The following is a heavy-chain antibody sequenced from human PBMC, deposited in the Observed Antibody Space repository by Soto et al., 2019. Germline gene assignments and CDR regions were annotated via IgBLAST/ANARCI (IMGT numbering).Heavy chain of an antibody. J-gene: IGHJ4*02. CDR3: AKGSSWFGYYFDY. Sequence: EVQLVESGGGLVQPGRSLRLSCAASGFTFDDYAMHWVRQAPGKGLEWVSGISWNSGSIGYADSVKGRFTISRDNAKNSLYLQMNSLRAEDTALYYCAKGSSWFGYYFDYWGQGTLVTVSS. D-gene: IGHD3-16*01. V-gene: IGHV3-9*01. CDR2: ISWNSGSI. CDR1: GFTFDDYA.